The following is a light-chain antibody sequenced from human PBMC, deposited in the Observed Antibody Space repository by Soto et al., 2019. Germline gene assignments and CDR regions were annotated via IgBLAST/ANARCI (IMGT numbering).Light chain of an antibody. CDR2: EVN. V-gene: IGLV2-23*02. CDR3: CSSGGSPTYV. CDR1: SSNVGSYKL. Sequence: QSALTQPASVSGSPGQSITISCTGTSSNVGSYKLVSWYQQHPGKAPKLMIFEVNKRPSGVSNRFSGSKSGNTASLTISGLKVEDGADYYCCSSGGSPTYVFGTGTQLTVL. J-gene: IGLJ1*01.